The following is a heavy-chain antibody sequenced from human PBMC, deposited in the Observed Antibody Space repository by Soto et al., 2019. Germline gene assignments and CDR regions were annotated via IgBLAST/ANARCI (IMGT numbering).Heavy chain of an antibody. CDR2: MNPNSGTT. CDR3: ATRYSYVHF. CDR1: GYTFTTHN. Sequence: GASVKVSCKASGYTFTTHNINWVRQATGQGLEWMGWMNPNSGTTGYARKFQDRITLTRDTSKTTAYMELSSLTSDDTAVYYCATRYSYVHFWGQGTLVTVSS. V-gene: IGHV1-8*02. D-gene: IGHD5-18*01. J-gene: IGHJ4*02.